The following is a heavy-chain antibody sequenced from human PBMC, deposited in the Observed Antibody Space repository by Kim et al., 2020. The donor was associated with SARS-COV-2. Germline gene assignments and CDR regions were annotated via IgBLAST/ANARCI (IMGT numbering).Heavy chain of an antibody. V-gene: IGHV3-7*03. J-gene: IGHJ3*02. CDR1: GFTFSSYW. D-gene: IGHD3-10*01. CDR2: IKQDGSEK. Sequence: GGSLRLSCAASGFTFSSYWMSWVRQAPGKGLEWVANIKQDGSEKYYVDSVKGRFTISRDNAKNSLYLQMNSLRAEDTAVYYCAREDRRITMVRGVKAAFDIWGQGTMVTVFS. CDR3: AREDRRITMVRGVKAAFDI.